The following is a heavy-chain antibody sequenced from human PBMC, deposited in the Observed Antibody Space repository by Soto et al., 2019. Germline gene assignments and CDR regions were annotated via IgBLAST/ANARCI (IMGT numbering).Heavy chain of an antibody. J-gene: IGHJ5*02. Sequence: SVKVSCKASGYTFTSYDITWVRQAPGQGLEWMGRIIPIIGIINYAQKFQGRVTISADKFTGTAYMELTGLRSDDTAVYYCAGDPDSHYNDSHASSYPWGQGTLVTVSS. CDR1: GYTFTSYD. CDR3: AGDPDSHYNDSHASSYP. V-gene: IGHV1-69*04. D-gene: IGHD4-4*01. CDR2: IIPIIGII.